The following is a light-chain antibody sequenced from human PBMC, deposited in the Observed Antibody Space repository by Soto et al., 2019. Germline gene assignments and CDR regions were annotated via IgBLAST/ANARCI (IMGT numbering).Light chain of an antibody. Sequence: DIVMTQSPDSLSVSLGERATINFKSSQSVLYSSNNKNYLAWYQQKPGQPPKLLIYWASTRESGVPDRFSGSGSGTDFTLTISSLQAEDVAVYYCQQYYSTPLTFGPGANVDIK. CDR1: QSVLYSSNNKNY. CDR3: QQYYSTPLT. V-gene: IGKV4-1*01. CDR2: WAS. J-gene: IGKJ3*01.